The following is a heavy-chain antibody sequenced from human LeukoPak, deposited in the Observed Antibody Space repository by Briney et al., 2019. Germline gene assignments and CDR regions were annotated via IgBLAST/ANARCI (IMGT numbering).Heavy chain of an antibody. Sequence: GGSLRLSCAASGFTFTNYAMSWVRQAPEKGLEWVSVVSGSGSATYYADSVKGRFTISRDNSKNTLYLQMNSLRAEDTAVYYCAKDTIVVVPAASYYYGMDVWGQGTTVTVSS. CDR2: VSGSGSAT. CDR3: AKDTIVVVPAASYYYGMDV. V-gene: IGHV3-23*01. J-gene: IGHJ6*02. D-gene: IGHD2-2*01. CDR1: GFTFTNYA.